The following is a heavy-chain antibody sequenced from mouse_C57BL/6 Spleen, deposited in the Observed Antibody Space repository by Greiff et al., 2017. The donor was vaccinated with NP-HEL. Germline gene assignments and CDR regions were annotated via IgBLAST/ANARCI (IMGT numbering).Heavy chain of an antibody. V-gene: IGHV3-6*01. CDR3: ARDWGYYGSSTWFAY. CDR1: GYSITSGYY. D-gene: IGHD1-1*01. CDR2: ISYDGSN. Sequence: ESGPGLVKPSQSLSLTCSVTGYSITSGYYWNWIRQFPGNKLEWMGYISYDGSNNYNPSLKNRISITRDTSKNQFFLKLNSVTTEDTATYYCARDWGYYGSSTWFAYWGQGTLVTVSA. J-gene: IGHJ3*01.